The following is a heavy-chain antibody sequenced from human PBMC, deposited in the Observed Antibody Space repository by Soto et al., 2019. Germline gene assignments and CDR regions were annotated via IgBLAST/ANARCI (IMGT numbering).Heavy chain of an antibody. CDR2: INHSGST. CDR1: GGSFSGYY. CDR3: AIFTYYYDSSGYYPWYFDY. J-gene: IGHJ4*02. V-gene: IGHV4-34*01. D-gene: IGHD3-22*01. Sequence: SETLSLTCAVYGGSFSGYYWSWIRQPPGKGLEWIGEINHSGSTNYNPSLKSRVTISVDTSKNQFSLKLSSVTAADTAVYYCAIFTYYYDSSGYYPWYFDYWGQGTLVTVS.